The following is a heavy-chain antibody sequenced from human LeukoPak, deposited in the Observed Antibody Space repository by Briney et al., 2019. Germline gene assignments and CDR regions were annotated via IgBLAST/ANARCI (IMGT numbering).Heavy chain of an antibody. CDR3: AKDASPFGELWFFDY. Sequence: GGSLRLSCAASGFTFSSYGMHWVRQAPGKGLEWVAVISYDGSNKYYADSVKGRFTISRDNSKNTLYLQMNSLRAEDTAVYYCAKDASPFGELWFFDYWGQGTLVTVSS. J-gene: IGHJ4*02. V-gene: IGHV3-30*18. CDR1: GFTFSSYG. CDR2: ISYDGSNK. D-gene: IGHD3-10*01.